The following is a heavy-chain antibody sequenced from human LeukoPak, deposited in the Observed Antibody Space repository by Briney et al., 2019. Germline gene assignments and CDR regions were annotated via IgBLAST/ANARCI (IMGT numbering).Heavy chain of an antibody. J-gene: IGHJ4*02. Sequence: ASVKVSCKASGYTFTSYGISWVRQAPGQGLEWMGGIIPIFGTANYAQKFQGRVTITADKSTSTAYMELSSLRSEDTAVYYCARSPTGSGWYYFDYWGQGTLVTVSS. V-gene: IGHV1-69*06. CDR2: IIPIFGTA. D-gene: IGHD6-19*01. CDR1: GYTFTSYG. CDR3: ARSPTGSGWYYFDY.